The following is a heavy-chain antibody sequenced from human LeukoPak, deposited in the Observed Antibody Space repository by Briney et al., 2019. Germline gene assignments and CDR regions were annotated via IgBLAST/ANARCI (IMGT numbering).Heavy chain of an antibody. CDR1: GGSISSHY. CDR3: TRNYYDSRGEAFDT. D-gene: IGHD3-22*01. CDR2: IYYSGIT. V-gene: IGHV4-59*11. Sequence: SETLSLTCTVSGGSISSHYWSWIRQPPGKGLEWIGYIYYSGITNYNPSLKSRVTMSVGTSKNQFSLKLTSVTAADTAVYYCTRNYYDSRGEAFDTWGQGTMVTVSS. J-gene: IGHJ3*02.